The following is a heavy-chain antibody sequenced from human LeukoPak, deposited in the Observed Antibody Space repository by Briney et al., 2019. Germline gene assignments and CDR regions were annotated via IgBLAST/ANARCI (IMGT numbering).Heavy chain of an antibody. CDR3: ARGGTMIVVVYFDY. CDR2: ISSSSSYI. D-gene: IGHD3-22*01. V-gene: IGHV3-21*01. Sequence: GGSLRLSCAASGFTFSSYSMNWVRQAPGKGLEWVSSISSSSSYIYYADSVKGRFTISRDNAKNLLYLQMNSLRAEDTAVYYCARGGTMIVVVYFDYWGQGTLVTVSS. CDR1: GFTFSSYS. J-gene: IGHJ4*02.